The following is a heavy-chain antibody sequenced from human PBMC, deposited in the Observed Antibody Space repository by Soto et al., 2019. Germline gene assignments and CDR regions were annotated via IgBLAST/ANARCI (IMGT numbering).Heavy chain of an antibody. CDR1: GGSISSGGYY. CDR3: ARAQQYCSGGSCNPPSRWFDP. V-gene: IGHV4-31*03. D-gene: IGHD2-15*01. J-gene: IGHJ5*02. Sequence: QVQLQESGPGLVKPSQTLSLTCTVSGGSISSGGYYWSWIRQHPGKGLEWIGYTYYSGSTYYNPSHKSRVTISVDTSKNPYSLTLSSVTAADTAVYYCARAQQYCSGGSCNPPSRWFDPWVQGTLVTVSS. CDR2: TYYSGST.